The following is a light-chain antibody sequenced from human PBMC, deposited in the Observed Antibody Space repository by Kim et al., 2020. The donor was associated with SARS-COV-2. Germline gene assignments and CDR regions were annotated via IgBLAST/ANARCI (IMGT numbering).Light chain of an antibody. J-gene: IGKJ1*01. CDR1: QDISNY. CDR3: QKCDSAPLT. CDR2: AAS. Sequence: DIQMTQSPSSLSASVGDRVTITCRASQDISNYLAWFQLKPGKAPKLLIYAASALPPGVPSRFSGSGSGTDFTLTVTTLQPEDVATYYCQKCDSAPLTFGQGTKVEIK. V-gene: IGKV1-27*01.